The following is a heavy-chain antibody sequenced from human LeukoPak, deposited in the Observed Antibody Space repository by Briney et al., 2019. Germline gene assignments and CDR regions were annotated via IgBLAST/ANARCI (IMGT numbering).Heavy chain of an antibody. Sequence: GGSLRLSCAGSGFTFRSYAMGWVGQAPGKGLEWVSTIGGSGDGTYYADSVKGRFTISTDNSKNTLSLQMNSLRAEDTAVYYCAKRYNYDTGGNPGSIDPWGQGTLVTVSS. D-gene: IGHD3-22*01. CDR2: IGGSGDGT. CDR1: GFTFRSYA. J-gene: IGHJ5*02. V-gene: IGHV3-23*01. CDR3: AKRYNYDTGGNPGSIDP.